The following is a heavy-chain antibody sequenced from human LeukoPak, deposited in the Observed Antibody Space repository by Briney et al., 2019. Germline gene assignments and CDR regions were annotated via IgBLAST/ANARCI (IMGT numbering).Heavy chain of an antibody. CDR3: ARGTSGGYFDY. Sequence: PGGSLRLSCAASGFTFSSLWIHWVRQVPGKGLVWVSRINSDGFSTNYADSMKGRFTISRDNAKNTLYLQMNSLRAEDTAVYYCARGTSGGYFDYWGQGTLVTVSS. V-gene: IGHV3-74*01. CDR1: GFTFSSLW. J-gene: IGHJ4*02. CDR2: INSDGFST. D-gene: IGHD1-26*01.